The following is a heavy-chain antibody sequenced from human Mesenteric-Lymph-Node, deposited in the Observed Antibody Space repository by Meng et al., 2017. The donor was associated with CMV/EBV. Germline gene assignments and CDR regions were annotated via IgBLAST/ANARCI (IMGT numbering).Heavy chain of an antibody. CDR1: GLTFDSYE. V-gene: IGHV3-23*01. D-gene: IGHD2-8*02. CDR2: IGGAGGST. J-gene: IGHJ4*02. CDR3: ANLLGRRGSVDY. Sequence: GESLKISCAVSGLTFDSYEFSWVRQAPGAGLEWVSSIGGAGGSTYYADSVKGRVTISRDNSKNTLYLQMTSLRTEDTAVYYCANLLGRRGSVDYWGQGTLVTVSS.